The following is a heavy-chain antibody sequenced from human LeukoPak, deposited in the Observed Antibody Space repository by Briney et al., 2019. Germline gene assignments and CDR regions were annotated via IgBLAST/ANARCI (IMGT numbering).Heavy chain of an antibody. CDR2: INHSGST. J-gene: IGHJ6*03. CDR1: GGSFSGYY. Sequence: SETLSPTCAVYGGSFSGYYWSWIRQPPGKGLEWIGEINHSGSTNYNPSLKSRVTISVDTSKNQFSLKLSSVTAADTAVYYCARVNDGDRYYYYYYMDVWGKGTTVTVSS. D-gene: IGHD4-17*01. V-gene: IGHV4-34*01. CDR3: ARVNDGDRYYYYYYMDV.